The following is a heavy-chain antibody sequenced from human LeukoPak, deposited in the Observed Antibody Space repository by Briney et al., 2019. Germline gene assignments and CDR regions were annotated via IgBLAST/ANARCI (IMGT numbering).Heavy chain of an antibody. CDR3: ARGRRDYGDYAHDY. D-gene: IGHD4-17*01. J-gene: IGHJ4*02. Sequence: GGSLRLSCAASGFTFGNSWMSWVRQAPGKGLEWVATIKPDGSEKYYVDSVKGRFTISRDNAKNTLYLQMNSLRAEDTAVYYCARGRRDYGDYAHDYWGQGTLVTVSS. CDR2: IKPDGSEK. V-gene: IGHV3-7*01. CDR1: GFTFGNSW.